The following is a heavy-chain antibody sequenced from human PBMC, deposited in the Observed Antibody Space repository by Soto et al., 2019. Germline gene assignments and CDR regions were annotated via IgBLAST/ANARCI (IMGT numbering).Heavy chain of an antibody. CDR2: IRFDGSNE. J-gene: IGHJ4*02. D-gene: IGHD1-7*01. V-gene: IGHV3-33*01. CDR1: GGIFHGYG. CDR3: ARDGVGGTVFRGYLDY. Sequence: QEQLVESGGGVVQPGTSLRLSCAVPGGIFHGYGMHWVRQAPGKGLEWVAIIRFDGSNEEYADSVKGRFTISRDNSKNNLYLQMNTLGAEDTAVYYCARDGVGGTVFRGYLDYWGRGTVLTVSS.